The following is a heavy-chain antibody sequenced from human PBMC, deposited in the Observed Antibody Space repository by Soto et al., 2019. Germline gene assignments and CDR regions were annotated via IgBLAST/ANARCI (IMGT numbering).Heavy chain of an antibody. CDR1: GFTFSYYW. CDR2: IHSDGSST. V-gene: IGHV3-74*01. Sequence: EVQLVESGGGLVQPGESLRLSCVASGFTFSYYWMHWVRQGPGKGLVWVSRIHSDGSSTTYADSVKGRFTISRDNAKNTVYLQMNSLRAEDTAVYYCARGDRGAFDIWGQGTVVTVSS. D-gene: IGHD1-26*01. J-gene: IGHJ3*02. CDR3: ARGDRGAFDI.